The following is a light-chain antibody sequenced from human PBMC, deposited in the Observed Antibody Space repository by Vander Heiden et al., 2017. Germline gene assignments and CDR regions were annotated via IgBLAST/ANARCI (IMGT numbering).Light chain of an antibody. J-gene: IGKJ2*01. CDR2: DTS. CDR3: RQRDTWPYT. CDR1: QSVGTS. Sequence: IVLAQSPAFLSSSPGERATLSCRASQSVGTSLAWYQQHPGQPPRLVMYDTSSRATGVPARFSGGGSGTDFTLTISGLEAEDFAIYYCRQRDTWPYTFGQGTKLEI. V-gene: IGKV3-11*01.